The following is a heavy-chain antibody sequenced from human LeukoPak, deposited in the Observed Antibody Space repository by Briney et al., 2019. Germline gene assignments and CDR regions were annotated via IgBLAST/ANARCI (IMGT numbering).Heavy chain of an antibody. CDR2: LSGSGGTT. CDR1: GFTFSSHA. V-gene: IGHV3-23*01. D-gene: IGHD4-17*01. CDR3: AKGGSTSRVTTSRVVFGYYYYLDV. J-gene: IGHJ6*03. Sequence: GGSLRLSCAASGFTFSSHAMSWVRQAPGKGLEWVSSLSGSGGTTYHADSVKGRFSISRDNSKNTLYLQLNSLRAEDKAVYYCAKGGSTSRVTTSRVVFGYYYYLDVWGKGTPVTVSS.